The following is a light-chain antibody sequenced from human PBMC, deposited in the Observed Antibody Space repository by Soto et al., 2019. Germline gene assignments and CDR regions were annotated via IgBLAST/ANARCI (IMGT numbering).Light chain of an antibody. CDR3: QSYDSSLSGL. Sequence: VLTQPPSVSGAPGQRVTISCTGSSSNIGAGYDVHWYQQLPGTAPKLLIYGNSNRPSGVPDRFSGSKSGTSASLAITGLQAEDEADYYCQSYDSSLSGLFGTGTKVTVL. J-gene: IGLJ1*01. CDR1: SSNIGAGYD. V-gene: IGLV1-40*01. CDR2: GNS.